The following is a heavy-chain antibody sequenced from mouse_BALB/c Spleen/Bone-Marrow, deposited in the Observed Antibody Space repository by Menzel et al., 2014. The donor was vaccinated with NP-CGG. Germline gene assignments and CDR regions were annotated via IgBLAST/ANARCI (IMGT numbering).Heavy chain of an antibody. CDR1: GYTFSSYW. Sequence: QVHVKQSGAELMKPGASVKISCKATGYTFSSYWIEWVKQRPGHGLEWIGEILPGSGSTNYNEKFKGKATFTADTSSNTAYMQLSSLTSEDSAVYYCAREDIATVVEMDYWSQGTSVTVSS. CDR2: ILPGSGST. J-gene: IGHJ4*01. D-gene: IGHD1-1*01. V-gene: IGHV1-9*01. CDR3: AREDIATVVEMDY.